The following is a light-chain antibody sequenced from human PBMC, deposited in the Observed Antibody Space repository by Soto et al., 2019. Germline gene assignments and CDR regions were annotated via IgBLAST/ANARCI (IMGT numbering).Light chain of an antibody. CDR3: QSYDSSPSGFYV. V-gene: IGLV1-40*01. CDR1: SSNIGAGYD. Sequence: QSVLTQPPSVSGAPGQRVTISCTGSSSNIGAGYDVHWYQQLPGTAPKLLIYGNSNRPSGVPDRFSGSKSGTSASLAITGLQAEDEAYYYCQSYDSSPSGFYVFGTGTKLTVL. CDR2: GNS. J-gene: IGLJ1*01.